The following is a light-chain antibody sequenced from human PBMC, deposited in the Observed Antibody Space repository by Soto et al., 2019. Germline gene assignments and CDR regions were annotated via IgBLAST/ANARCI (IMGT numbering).Light chain of an antibody. CDR2: AAS. CDR3: QHSFNIPYT. CDR1: QTISTY. V-gene: IGKV1-39*01. J-gene: IGKJ2*01. Sequence: DLQMTQSPSSLSASVGDRVTITCRASQTISTYLNWYQQNPGKAPKLLIYAASKLQSGVPSRFSGSGSGTDFTLTINSLQPEDFATYYCQHSFNIPYTFGQGTKLEIK.